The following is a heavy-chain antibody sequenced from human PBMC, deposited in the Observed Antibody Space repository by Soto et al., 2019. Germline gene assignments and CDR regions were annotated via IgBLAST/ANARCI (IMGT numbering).Heavy chain of an antibody. CDR2: IRSKAYGGTT. CDR3: TRALVQQWLETVDF. Sequence: PGGSLRLSCTASGFTFGDYAMSWFRQAPGKGLEWVGFIRSKAYGGTTEYAATVKGRFTISRDDSNRIDFLQMNSLKTEDTAVYYCTRALVQQWLETVDFWGQGTLVTVSS. V-gene: IGHV3-49*03. J-gene: IGHJ4*01. D-gene: IGHD6-19*01. CDR1: GFTFGDYA.